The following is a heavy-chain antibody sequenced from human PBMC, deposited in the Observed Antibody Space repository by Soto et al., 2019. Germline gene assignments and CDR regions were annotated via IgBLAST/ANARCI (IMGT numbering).Heavy chain of an antibody. CDR3: ARMVRGVAYFDY. V-gene: IGHV4-59*01. CDR1: GGSISSYY. D-gene: IGHD3-10*01. Sequence: SETLSLTCTVSGGSISSYYWSWIRQPPGKGLEWIGYIYYSGSTNYNPSLKSRVTISVDTSKNQFSLKLSSVTAADTAVYYCARMVRGVAYFDYWGQGTLVTFSS. J-gene: IGHJ4*02. CDR2: IYYSGST.